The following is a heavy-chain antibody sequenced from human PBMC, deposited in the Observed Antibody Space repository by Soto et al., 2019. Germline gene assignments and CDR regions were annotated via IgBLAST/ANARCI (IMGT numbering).Heavy chain of an antibody. CDR1: GFTFSFYS. CDR3: ARDGYSKSAIYGMDV. J-gene: IGHJ6*02. Sequence: EVQLVESGGGLVKPGGSLRLSCEASGFTFSFYSMNWVRQAPGKGLEWVSHITTSGSYIYYTDSVKGRFTISRDNAKNSRYLQMNSLRAEDTAVYYCARDGYSKSAIYGMDVWGQGTTVTVSS. CDR2: ITTSGSYI. V-gene: IGHV3-21*01. D-gene: IGHD4-4*01.